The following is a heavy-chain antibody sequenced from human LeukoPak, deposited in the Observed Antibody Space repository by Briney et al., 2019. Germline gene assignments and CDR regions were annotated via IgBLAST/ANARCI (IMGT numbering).Heavy chain of an antibody. V-gene: IGHV1-8*01. CDR2: MNPNRGNT. CDR1: GYTFTSYD. Sequence: ASVKLSCRVSGYTFTSYDSNWVRQATGQGLEWMGWMNPNRGNTGYAQKFQGRVTMTRNTSISTAYMGLSSMRSEDTAVYYCARKRRLTWGLDWGQGTLVTVSS. CDR3: ARKRRLTWGLD. D-gene: IGHD3-16*01. J-gene: IGHJ4*02.